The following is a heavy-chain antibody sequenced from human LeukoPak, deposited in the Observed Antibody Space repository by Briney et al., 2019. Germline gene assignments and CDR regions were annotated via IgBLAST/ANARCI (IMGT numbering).Heavy chain of an antibody. Sequence: KASETLSLTCAVSGYSISSGYYWGWIRQPPGKGLEWIGSIYHSGSTYYNPSLKSRVTISVDTSKNQFSLKLSSVTAADTAVYYCARQAERWLQFFHFDYWGQGTLVTVSS. D-gene: IGHD5-24*01. J-gene: IGHJ4*02. V-gene: IGHV4-38-2*01. CDR3: ARQAERWLQFFHFDY. CDR1: GYSISSGYY. CDR2: IYHSGST.